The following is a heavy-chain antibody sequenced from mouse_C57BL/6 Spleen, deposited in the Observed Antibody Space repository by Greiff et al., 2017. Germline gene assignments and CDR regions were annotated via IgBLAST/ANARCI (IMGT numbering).Heavy chain of an antibody. D-gene: IGHD1-1*01. J-gene: IGHJ1*03. CDR3: ARGITTVVGGYFDV. CDR1: GYAFSSSW. CDR2: IYPGDGDT. Sequence: VKLQQSGPELVKPGASVKISCKASGYAFSSSWMNWVKQRPGKGLEWIGRIYPGDGDTNYNGKFKGKATLTADKSSSTAYMQLSSLTSEDSAVYFCARGITTVVGGYFDVWGTGTTVTVSS. V-gene: IGHV1-82*01.